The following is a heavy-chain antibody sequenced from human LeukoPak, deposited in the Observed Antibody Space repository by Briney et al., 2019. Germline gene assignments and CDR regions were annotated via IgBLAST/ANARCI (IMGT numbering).Heavy chain of an antibody. D-gene: IGHD2-2*01. CDR2: IYSGGST. J-gene: IGHJ6*03. CDR3: ASPPNYSSYLHMDV. V-gene: IGHV3-53*01. Sequence: GGSLRLSCAASGFTVSSNYMGWVRQAPGKGLEWVSVIYSGGSTYYADSVKGRFTISRDNSKNTLYLQMNSLRAEDTAVYYCASPPNYSSYLHMDVWGKGTTVTVSS. CDR1: GFTVSSNY.